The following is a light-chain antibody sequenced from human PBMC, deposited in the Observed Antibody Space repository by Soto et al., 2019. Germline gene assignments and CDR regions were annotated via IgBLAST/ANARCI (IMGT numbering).Light chain of an antibody. J-gene: IGKJ4*01. V-gene: IGKV1-39*01. Sequence: DIQMTQSPSSLSASVGDRVTITCRASQSISTYLNWYQQKPVKAPNLLIFAASTLQCGVPSRFSGSGSGTDFTLTIRSLQPEDFATYYCQQSYNAPLTFGGGTKVDIK. CDR2: AAS. CDR1: QSISTY. CDR3: QQSYNAPLT.